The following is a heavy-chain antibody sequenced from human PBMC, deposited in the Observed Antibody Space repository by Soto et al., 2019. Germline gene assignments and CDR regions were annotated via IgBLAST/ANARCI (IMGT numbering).Heavy chain of an antibody. Sequence: SVKVSCKASGGTFSSYAISWVRQAPGQGLEWMGGIIPIFGTANYAQKFQGRVTITADKSTSTAYMELSSLRSEDTVVYYCARGVSMTTAKHWFGPWGKGTMVTVSS. V-gene: IGHV1-69*06. CDR2: IIPIFGTA. CDR1: GGTFSSYA. CDR3: ARGVSMTTAKHWFGP. J-gene: IGHJ5*02. D-gene: IGHD4-4*01.